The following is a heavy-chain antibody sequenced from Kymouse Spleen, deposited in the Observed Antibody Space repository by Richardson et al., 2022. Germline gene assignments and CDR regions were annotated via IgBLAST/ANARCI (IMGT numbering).Heavy chain of an antibody. CDR2: ISSSSSYI. CDR1: GFTFSSYS. D-gene: IGHD6-6*01. Sequence: EVQLVESGGGLVKPGGSLRLSCAASGFTFSSYSMNWVRQAPGKGLEWVSSISSSSSYIYYADSVKGRFTISRDNAKNSLYLQMNSLRAEDTAVYYCAREDEYSSSSEAFDIWGQGTMVTVSS. J-gene: IGHJ3*02. V-gene: IGHV3-21*03. CDR3: AREDEYSSSSEAFDI.